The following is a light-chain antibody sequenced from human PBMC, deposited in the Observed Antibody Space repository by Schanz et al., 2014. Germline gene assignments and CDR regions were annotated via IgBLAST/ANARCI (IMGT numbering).Light chain of an antibody. J-gene: IGLJ3*02. CDR2: EGS. CDR1: SSDVGGYNY. V-gene: IGLV2-8*01. CDR3: QSFDSTLNGWV. Sequence: QSALTQPPSASGSPGQSVTISCTGTSSDVGGYNYVSWYQQHPGKAPKLMIYEGSKRPSGVPDRFSGSKSGTSASLAITGLQADDEAYYHCQSFDSTLNGWVFGGGTKLTVL.